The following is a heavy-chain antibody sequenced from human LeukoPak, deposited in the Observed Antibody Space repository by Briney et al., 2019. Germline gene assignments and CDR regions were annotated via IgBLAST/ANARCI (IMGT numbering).Heavy chain of an antibody. J-gene: IGHJ4*02. D-gene: IGHD6-13*01. Sequence: GGSLRLSCAASGFTLSSYWMSWVHQAPGKGLEWVANIKQDGSEKNYVDSVKGRFTISRDNVKNSLYLQMNSLRAEDTAVYYCARDLGSSSWYSGYWGQGALVTVSS. CDR3: ARDLGSSSWYSGY. CDR2: IKQDGSEK. V-gene: IGHV3-7*01. CDR1: GFTLSSYW.